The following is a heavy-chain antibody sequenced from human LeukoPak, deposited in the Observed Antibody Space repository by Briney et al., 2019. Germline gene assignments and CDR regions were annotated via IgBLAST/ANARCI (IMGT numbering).Heavy chain of an antibody. CDR2: IYYTGRT. CDR3: ARWTCHGGTCHYLDY. D-gene: IGHD2-15*01. V-gene: IGHV4-59*08. CDR1: GGSITSYY. J-gene: IGHJ4*02. Sequence: SETLSLTCSVSGGSITSYYWSWIRQPPGKALEYIGHIYYTGRTDYNPSLKSRVTVSVDTSKNQFSLNLNSVTAADTAVYFCARWTCHGGTCHYLDYWGQGTQVTVSS.